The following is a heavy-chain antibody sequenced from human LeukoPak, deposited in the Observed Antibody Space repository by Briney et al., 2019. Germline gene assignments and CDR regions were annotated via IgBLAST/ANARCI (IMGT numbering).Heavy chain of an antibody. V-gene: IGHV4-39*01. Sequence: SETLSLTCTVSGGSLSSSSYYWGWIRQPPGKGLEWIGSIYYSGSTYYNPSLKSRVTISVDTSKNQFSLKLSSVTAADTAVYYCARRFSAAAGIGYWGQGTLVTVSS. J-gene: IGHJ4*02. D-gene: IGHD6-13*01. CDR2: IYYSGST. CDR1: GGSLSSSSYY. CDR3: ARRFSAAAGIGY.